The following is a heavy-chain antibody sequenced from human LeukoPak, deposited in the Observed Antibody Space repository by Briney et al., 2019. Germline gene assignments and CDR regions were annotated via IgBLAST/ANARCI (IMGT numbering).Heavy chain of an antibody. D-gene: IGHD5-18*01. V-gene: IGHV3-53*04. J-gene: IGHJ4*02. CDR1: GFNVSSNY. CDR3: ASTSNSALGLPYFDH. CDR2: IYRGGST. Sequence: GGSLRLSCAASGFNVSSNYMTWVRQAPGKGLEWVSVIYRGGSTYYADSVKGRFTISRHNSRDTMYLQMNSLRTEDTAVYYCASTSNSALGLPYFDHWGQGSLVTVSS.